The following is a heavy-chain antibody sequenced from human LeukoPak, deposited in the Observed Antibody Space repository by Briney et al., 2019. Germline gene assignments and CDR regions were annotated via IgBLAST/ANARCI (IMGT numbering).Heavy chain of an antibody. J-gene: IGHJ4*02. D-gene: IGHD1-26*01. CDR1: GFTFSNYA. CDR2: ISGSSIRT. V-gene: IGHV3-23*01. CDR3: AKRAREARNSDFDY. Sequence: PGGSLRLSCAASGFTFSNYAMTWVRPAPGKGLEWVSTISGSSIRTYYADSVKGRFAISRDNSENTLYLQMNSLKAEDTAVYYCAKRAREARNSDFDYWGQGTLVTVSS.